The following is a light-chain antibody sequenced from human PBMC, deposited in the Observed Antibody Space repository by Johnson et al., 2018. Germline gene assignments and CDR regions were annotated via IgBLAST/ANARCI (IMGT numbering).Light chain of an antibody. CDR2: ENN. V-gene: IGLV1-51*02. CDR1: SSNIGNNY. J-gene: IGLJ1*01. Sequence: QSVLTQPPSVSAAPGQKVTISCSGSSSNIGNNYVSWYQQLPGTAPKLLIYENNKRPSGLPDRCSGSKSGTSATLGITGRQTQHAADYYCGTWDSSLGAGNVFGTGTKVTVL. CDR3: GTWDSSLGAGNV.